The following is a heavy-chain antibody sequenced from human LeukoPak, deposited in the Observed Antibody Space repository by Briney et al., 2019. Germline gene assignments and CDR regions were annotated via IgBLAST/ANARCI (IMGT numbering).Heavy chain of an antibody. D-gene: IGHD3-22*01. J-gene: IGHJ1*01. CDR3: ARGADDSSGFDPAEYFLH. V-gene: IGHV1-46*01. CDR1: GYTFTIYY. CDR2: INPSDGGT. Sequence: WASVKVSCKASGYTFTIYYMHWVRQAPGQGFEWMGIINPSDGGTYYAENFQGRVTMTKDTSTSTVYMELSSLRSEDTAFYYCARGADDSSGFDPAEYFLHWGQGALVTVSS.